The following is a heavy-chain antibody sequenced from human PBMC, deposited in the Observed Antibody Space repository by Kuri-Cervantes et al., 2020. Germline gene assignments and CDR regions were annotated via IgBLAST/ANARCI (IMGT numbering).Heavy chain of an antibody. J-gene: IGHJ4*02. V-gene: IGHV3-21*01. Sequence: GESLKISCAASGFTFSNYGMNWVRQAPGKGLEWVSSISSSSSYIYCADSVKGRFIISRDNSKNSLYLQMNSLRAEDTAVYYCAKDHGSGWYPDYWGQGTLVTVSS. D-gene: IGHD6-19*01. CDR1: GFTFSNYG. CDR2: ISSSSSYI. CDR3: AKDHGSGWYPDY.